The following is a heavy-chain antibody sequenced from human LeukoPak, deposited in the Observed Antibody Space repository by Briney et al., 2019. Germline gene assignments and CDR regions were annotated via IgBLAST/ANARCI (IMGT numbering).Heavy chain of an antibody. CDR2: IKTDGSNT. CDR1: GFAFSTYW. J-gene: IGHJ3*02. V-gene: IGHV3-74*01. D-gene: IGHD3/OR15-3a*01. Sequence: GGSLRLSCAASGFAFSTYWMHWVRQAPGKGLVWVSRIKTDGSNTGYADSVKGRFTISRDNAKNTLYLQMNSLRAEDTAVYYCARAGTGSRNAFDIWGQGTMVTVSS. CDR3: ARAGTGSRNAFDI.